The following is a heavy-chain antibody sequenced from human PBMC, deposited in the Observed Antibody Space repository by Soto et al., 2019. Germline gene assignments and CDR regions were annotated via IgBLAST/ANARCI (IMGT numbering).Heavy chain of an antibody. V-gene: IGHV4-38-2*01. D-gene: IGHD5-18*01. J-gene: IGHJ4*02. CDR1: GYSISSGYY. CDR3: ARGCSYGPLYYFDY. Sequence: PSETLSLTCAVSGYSISSGYYWGWIRQPPGKGLEWIGSIYHSGSTYYNPSLKSRVTISVDTSKNQFSLKLSSVTAADTAVYYCARGCSYGPLYYFDYWGQGTLVTVSS. CDR2: IYHSGST.